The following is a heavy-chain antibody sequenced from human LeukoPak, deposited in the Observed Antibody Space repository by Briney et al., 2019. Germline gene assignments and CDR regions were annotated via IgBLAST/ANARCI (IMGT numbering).Heavy chain of an antibody. J-gene: IGHJ4*02. V-gene: IGHV4-39*02. D-gene: IGHD1-26*01. CDR1: GGSISSSSYY. CDR3: ARDSGSLVDY. Sequence: PSETLSLTCTVSGGSISSSSYYWGWIRQPPGKGLGWIGSIYYSGSTYYNPSLKSRVTISVDTSKNQFSLKLSSVTAADTAVYYCARDSGSLVDYWGQGTLVTVSS. CDR2: IYYSGST.